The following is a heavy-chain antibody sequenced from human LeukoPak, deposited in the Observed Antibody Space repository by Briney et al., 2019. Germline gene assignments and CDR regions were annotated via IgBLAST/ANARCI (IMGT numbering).Heavy chain of an antibody. CDR1: GGSISSGSYY. CDR2: IYTSGST. V-gene: IGHV4-61*02. CDR3: ARLVQLYYYYMDV. J-gene: IGHJ6*03. Sequence: SQTLSLTCTVSGGSISSGSYYWSWIRQPAGKGLEWIGRIYTSGSTNYNPSLKSRVTISVDTSKNQCSLKLSSVTAADTAVYYCARLVQLYYYYMDVWGKGTTVTISS. D-gene: IGHD5-18*01.